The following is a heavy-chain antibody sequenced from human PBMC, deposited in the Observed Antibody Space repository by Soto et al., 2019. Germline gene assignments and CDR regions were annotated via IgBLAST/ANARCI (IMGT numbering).Heavy chain of an antibody. D-gene: IGHD6-19*01. CDR2: IKQDGTEK. V-gene: IGHV3-7*02. CDR3: AGSIGWFIVV. CDR1: GFTFSSYW. Sequence: EVQLVESGGGLVQPGGSMRLSCAASGFTFSSYWMNWVRQAPGKGLEWEANIKQDGTEKYYVDSVKDRFTISKNNATSSLQLQLNSLRSDATAGHYCAGSIGWFIVVWGQANLVTVSS. J-gene: IGHJ4*02.